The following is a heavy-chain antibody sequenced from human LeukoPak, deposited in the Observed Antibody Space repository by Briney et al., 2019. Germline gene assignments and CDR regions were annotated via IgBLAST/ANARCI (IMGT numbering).Heavy chain of an antibody. D-gene: IGHD6-19*01. V-gene: IGHV1-2*02. CDR3: ARVSAVAGSNYFDY. CDR1: GYTFTGYF. J-gene: IGHJ4*02. Sequence: ASLKVSCKPSGYTFTGYFMRWVRQAPGQRLEGMGWINPNSGGTNYAQKFQGRVTMTRDTSISTAYMELSRLRSDDTAVYYCARVSAVAGSNYFDYWGQGTLVTVSS. CDR2: INPNSGGT.